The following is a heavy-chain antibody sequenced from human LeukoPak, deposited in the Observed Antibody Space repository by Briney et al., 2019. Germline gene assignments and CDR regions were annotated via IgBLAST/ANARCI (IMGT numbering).Heavy chain of an antibody. CDR2: ISSSSSYI. D-gene: IGHD5-12*01. CDR3: ARDAGNSGYGCDL. Sequence: PGGSLRLSCAASGFTFSSYSMNWVRQAPGKGLEWVSSISSSSSYIYYADSVKGRFTISRDNAKKSVYLQMNSLRAEDTSVYYCARDAGNSGYGCDLWGQGTLVTVSS. CDR1: GFTFSSYS. V-gene: IGHV3-21*01. J-gene: IGHJ5*02.